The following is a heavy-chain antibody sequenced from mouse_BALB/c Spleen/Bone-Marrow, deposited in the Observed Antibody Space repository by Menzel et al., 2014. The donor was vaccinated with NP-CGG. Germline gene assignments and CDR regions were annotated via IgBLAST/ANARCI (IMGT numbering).Heavy chain of an antibody. J-gene: IGHJ2*01. CDR1: GYTFTSYW. Sequence: VQLQQSGAELVRPGASVKLSCKTSGYTFTSYWINWVKQRPGQGLEWIGNIYPSDNYTNYNQKFKDKATLTVDISSTTAYMQLSSPTSEDSAVYYCTRTSEYFDYWGQGTTLTVSS. CDR2: IYPSDNYT. CDR3: TRTSEYFDY. V-gene: IGHV1-69*02.